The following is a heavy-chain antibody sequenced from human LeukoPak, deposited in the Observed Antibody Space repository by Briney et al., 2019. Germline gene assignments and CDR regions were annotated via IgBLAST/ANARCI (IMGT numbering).Heavy chain of an antibody. J-gene: IGHJ3*02. CDR3: ASPPLAGGDAFDI. CDR1: GFTFSDYY. Sequence: GGSLRLSCAASGFTFSDYYMSWIRQAPGKGLEWVSYISSSGTTIYYADSVKGRFTISRDNAKNSLYLQMNSLRAEDTGVYYCASPPLAGGDAFDIWGQGTMVTVSS. V-gene: IGHV3-11*04. D-gene: IGHD1-26*01. CDR2: ISSSGTTI.